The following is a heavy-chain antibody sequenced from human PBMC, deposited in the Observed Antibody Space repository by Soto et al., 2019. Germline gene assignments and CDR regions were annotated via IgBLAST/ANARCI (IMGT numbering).Heavy chain of an antibody. J-gene: IGHJ4*02. Sequence: SETLSLTCTVSGGSISSSSYYWGWIRQPPGKGLEWIGSIYYSGSTYYNPSLKSRVTISVDTPKNQFSLKLSSVTAADTAVYYCALEVSGSYYFDYWGQGTLVTVSS. CDR1: GGSISSSSYY. CDR2: IYYSGST. V-gene: IGHV4-39*01. CDR3: ALEVSGSYYFDY. D-gene: IGHD3-10*01.